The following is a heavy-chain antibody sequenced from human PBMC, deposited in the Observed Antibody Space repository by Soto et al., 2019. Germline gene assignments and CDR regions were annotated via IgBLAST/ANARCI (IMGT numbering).Heavy chain of an antibody. CDR2: ISWNSGSI. Sequence: EVQLVESGGGLVQPGRSLRLSCAASGFTFDDYAMHWVRQAPGKGLEWVSGISWNSGSIGYADSVKGRFTISRDNAKNSLYLQMNSLRAEDTALYYCVRKGGWYGQAFDYWGQGTLVTVSS. CDR1: GFTFDDYA. V-gene: IGHV3-9*01. CDR3: VRKGGWYGQAFDY. J-gene: IGHJ4*02. D-gene: IGHD6-19*01.